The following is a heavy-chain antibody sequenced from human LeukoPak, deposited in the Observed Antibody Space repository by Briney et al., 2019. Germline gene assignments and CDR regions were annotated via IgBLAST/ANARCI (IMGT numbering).Heavy chain of an antibody. D-gene: IGHD2-8*02. CDR3: AHLRTGTSDVFDI. J-gene: IGHJ3*02. CDR2: IYTSGST. V-gene: IGHV4-4*07. CDR1: GXXXSXXX. Sequence: SETLSXXXXVXGXXXSXXXXXWIRXXXGKELEWIGRIYTSGSTNYNPSLKSRVTLSVDTSKNQFSLQLNSVTPEDTAVYYCAHLRTGTSDVFDIWGQGTTVTVSS.